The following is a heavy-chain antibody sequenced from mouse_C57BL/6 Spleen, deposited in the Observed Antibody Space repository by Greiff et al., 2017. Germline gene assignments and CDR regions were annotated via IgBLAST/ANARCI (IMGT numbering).Heavy chain of an antibody. CDR2: IYPRSGNT. J-gene: IGHJ4*01. V-gene: IGHV1-81*01. CDR3: ARGMGSSLYYAMDY. Sequence: QVQLQQSGAELARPGASVKLSCKASGYTFTSYGISWVKQRTGQGLEWIGEIYPRSGNTYYNEKFKGKATLTADKSSSTAYMELRSLTSEDSAVYFCARGMGSSLYYAMDYWGQGTSVTVSS. D-gene: IGHD1-1*01. CDR1: GYTFTSYG.